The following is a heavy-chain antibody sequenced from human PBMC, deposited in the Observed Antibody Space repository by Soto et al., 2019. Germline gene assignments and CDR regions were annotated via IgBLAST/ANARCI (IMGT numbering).Heavy chain of an antibody. D-gene: IGHD4-17*01. Sequence: EVQLLESGGGLVQPGGSLRLSCAASGFTFSSYAMSWVRQAPGKGLEWVAAISGSGGSTYYADSVKGRFTISRDNSEYTMYLQMNSVRAEDTAVYYCAKVSALAVTTSACFDYWGQGTLVTV. CDR2: ISGSGGST. CDR1: GFTFSSYA. V-gene: IGHV3-23*01. J-gene: IGHJ4*02. CDR3: AKVSALAVTTSACFDY.